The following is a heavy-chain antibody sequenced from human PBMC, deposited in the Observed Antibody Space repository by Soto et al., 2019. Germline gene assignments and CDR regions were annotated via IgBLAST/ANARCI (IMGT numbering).Heavy chain of an antibody. D-gene: IGHD4-17*01. J-gene: IGHJ4*02. CDR3: ARTLYCDNVDY. CDR2: MNPNCGNT. Sequence: QVQLVQSGTEVKKPGASVKVSCKASGYTFTSYDINWVRQATGQGLEWMGWMNPNCGNTGYAQKFQGRVTMTRNTSKSTAYRELSSLRSEYTAEYFCARTLYCDNVDYWGQGTLVTVSS. V-gene: IGHV1-8*01. CDR1: GYTFTSYD.